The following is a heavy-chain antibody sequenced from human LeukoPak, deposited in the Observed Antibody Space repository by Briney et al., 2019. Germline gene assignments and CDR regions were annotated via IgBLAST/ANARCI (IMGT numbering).Heavy chain of an antibody. J-gene: IGHJ4*02. CDR2: IYYSGST. Sequence: SETLSLTCTVSGGSISSYYWSWIRQPPGKGLEWIGYIYYSGSTNYNPSLKSRVTISVDTSKNQFSLKLSSMTAADTAVYYCARGPFYYGSGSYSTSFDYWGQGTLVTVSS. V-gene: IGHV4-59*08. CDR1: GGSISSYY. D-gene: IGHD3-10*01. CDR3: ARGPFYYGSGSYSTSFDY.